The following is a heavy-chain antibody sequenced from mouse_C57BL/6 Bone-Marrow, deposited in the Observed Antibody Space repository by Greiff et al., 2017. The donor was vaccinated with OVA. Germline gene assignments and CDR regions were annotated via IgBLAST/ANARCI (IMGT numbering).Heavy chain of an antibody. D-gene: IGHD2-10*01. V-gene: IGHV1-26*01. CDR1: GYTFTDYY. CDR2: INPNNGGT. CDR3: ASGAYPLFAY. Sequence: VQLQQSGPELVKPGASVKISCKASGYTFTDYYMNWVKQSHGKSLEWIGDINPNNGGTSYNQKFKGKATLTVDKSSSTAYMELRSLTSEDSAVYFCASGAYPLFAYWGQGTLVTVSA. J-gene: IGHJ3*01.